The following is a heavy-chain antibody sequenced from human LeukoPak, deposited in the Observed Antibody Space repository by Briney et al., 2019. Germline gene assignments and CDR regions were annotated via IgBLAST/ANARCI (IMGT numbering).Heavy chain of an antibody. D-gene: IGHD3-10*01. CDR3: VKDSHSPGITMVRGVISYGMDA. V-gene: IGHV3-64D*09. Sequence: GGSLRLSCSASRFTFSSYAMHCVHQAPEKGLEYVSAFSRNEGSTYYADSVKGRFNISRDNSKNTLYLQMSSLRAEDTAVYYCVKDSHSPGITMVRGVISYGMDAWGEGNTVTVSS. CDR2: FSRNEGST. CDR1: RFTFSSYA. J-gene: IGHJ6*04.